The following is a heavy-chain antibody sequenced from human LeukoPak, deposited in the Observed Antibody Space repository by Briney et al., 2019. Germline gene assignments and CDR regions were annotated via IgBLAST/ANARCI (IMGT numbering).Heavy chain of an antibody. CDR3: ARGYCSGGSCYHFDS. Sequence: ASVKVSCKASGYXFSDYYIHWVRQAPGQGLEWMGGVNSNSGGTHYAQNFEGRVTMTRDTSISTAYMELSRLKIDDTALYYCARGYCSGGSCYHFDSWGQGTLVTVSS. D-gene: IGHD2-15*01. CDR2: VNSNSGGT. V-gene: IGHV1-2*02. CDR1: GYXFSDYY. J-gene: IGHJ4*02.